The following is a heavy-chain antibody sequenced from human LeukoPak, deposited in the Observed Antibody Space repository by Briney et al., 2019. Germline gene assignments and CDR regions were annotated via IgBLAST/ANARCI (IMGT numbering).Heavy chain of an antibody. CDR2: INPNSGDT. Sequence: ASVKVSCKASGYTFTDYYLHWVRQAPGQGLEWMGWINPNSGDTDSAKKFQGRVTMTRDTSISTAYMELSRLRSDDTAVYYCATHTVVVDAFDIWGQGTMVTVSS. V-gene: IGHV1-2*02. CDR3: ATHTVVVDAFDI. D-gene: IGHD4-23*01. J-gene: IGHJ3*02. CDR1: GYTFTDYY.